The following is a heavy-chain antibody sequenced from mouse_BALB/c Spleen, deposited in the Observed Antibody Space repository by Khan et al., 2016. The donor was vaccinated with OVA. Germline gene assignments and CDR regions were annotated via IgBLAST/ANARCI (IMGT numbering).Heavy chain of an antibody. CDR1: GFTFIDYG. CDR2: ISSVAYSI. Sequence: EVELVESGGGLVQPGGSRKLSCAASGFTFIDYGMAWVRQTPGKGPEWIAFISSVAYSIYYAATVTGRFTISRENAKHTLYLQMSSLRSDDTAVNYCVRGGFAYWGQGTLVTVSA. J-gene: IGHJ3*01. CDR3: VRGGFAY. V-gene: IGHV5-15*02.